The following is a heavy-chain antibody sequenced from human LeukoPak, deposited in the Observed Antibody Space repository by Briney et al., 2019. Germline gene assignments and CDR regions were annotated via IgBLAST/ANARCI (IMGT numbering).Heavy chain of an antibody. CDR1: GFTFSSYA. V-gene: IGHV3-23*01. CDR3: AKGSYYDSSGSFYFDY. Sequence: GGSLRLSCAASGFTFSSYAMSWVRQAPGKELEWVSGISGSGDNTYYADSVKGRFTISRDNSKNTLYVQVNSLGTEDTAAYYCAKGSYYDSSGSFYFDYWGQGTLVTVSS. J-gene: IGHJ4*02. D-gene: IGHD3-22*01. CDR2: ISGSGDNT.